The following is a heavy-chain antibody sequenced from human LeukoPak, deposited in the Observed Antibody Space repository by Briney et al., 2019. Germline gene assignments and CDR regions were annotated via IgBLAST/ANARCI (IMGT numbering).Heavy chain of an antibody. CDR3: ARAGNDSIGHYDFFHF. CDR1: GYTFDENY. J-gene: IGHJ3*01. V-gene: IGHV1-2*02. D-gene: IGHD3-22*01. CDR2: INPKSGAT. Sequence: ASVKVSCKASGYTFDENYIHWVRQAPGQGPEWMGWINPKSGATDSAQKFQGRLTMTRDTSIATASMDLSGLRLDDTGIYYCARAGNDSIGHYDFFHFGGQGTMVTVSS.